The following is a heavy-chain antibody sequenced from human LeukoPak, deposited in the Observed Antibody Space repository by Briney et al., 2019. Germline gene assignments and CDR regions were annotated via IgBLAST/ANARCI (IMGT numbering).Heavy chain of an antibody. CDR3: ARLYSSGWYYFDY. V-gene: IGHV4-61*01. Sequence: PSETLSLTCTVSGGSVSGGNYYWSWIRQPPGKGLEWIGYIYYSGSTTYNPSLMGRVTMSVDTSRNQFSLKLNSVTAADTAVYYCARLYSSGWYYFDYWGQGTLVTVSS. CDR2: IYYSGST. D-gene: IGHD6-19*01. J-gene: IGHJ4*02. CDR1: GGSVSGGNYY.